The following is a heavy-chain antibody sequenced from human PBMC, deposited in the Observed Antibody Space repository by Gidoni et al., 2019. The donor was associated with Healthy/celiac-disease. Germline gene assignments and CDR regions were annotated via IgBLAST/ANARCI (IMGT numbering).Heavy chain of an antibody. CDR2: IYWEDDK. CDR3: AHLLAYCGGDCYPDAFDI. CDR1: GFSLSTSGVG. J-gene: IGHJ3*02. V-gene: IGHV2-5*02. D-gene: IGHD2-21*02. Sequence: QITLKESGPTLVKLTQTLTLTRTFSGFSLSTSGVGVGWIRQPPGKALEWLALIYWEDDKRYSPSLKSRLTITKDTSKNQVVLTMTNMDPVDTATYYCAHLLAYCGGDCYPDAFDIWGQGTMVTVSS.